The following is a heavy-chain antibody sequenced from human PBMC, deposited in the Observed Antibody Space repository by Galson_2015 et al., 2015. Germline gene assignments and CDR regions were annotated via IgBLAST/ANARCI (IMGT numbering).Heavy chain of an antibody. CDR1: GGSLCSGDYY. J-gene: IGHJ3*02. V-gene: IGHV4-30-4*01. CDR3: ATLTPKYCGGDCYPTLPPAFDI. D-gene: IGHD2-21*02. CDR2: IYYSGST. Sequence: PLSLTCTVSGGSLCSGDYYWRWIRQPPGKGLEWIGYIYYSGSTYYNPSLKSRVTISVDTSKNQFSLKLSSVTAADTAVYYCATLTPKYCGGDCYPTLPPAFDIWGQGTMVTVSS.